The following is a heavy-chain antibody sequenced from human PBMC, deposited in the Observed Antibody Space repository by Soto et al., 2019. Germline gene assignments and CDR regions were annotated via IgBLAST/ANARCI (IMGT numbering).Heavy chain of an antibody. D-gene: IGHD6-13*01. CDR3: ARQPAAAGPSNAFDI. CDR2: IYYSGST. V-gene: IGHV4-39*01. J-gene: IGHJ3*02. CDR1: GGSISSSSYY. Sequence: QLQLQESGPGLVKPSETLSLTCTVSGGSISSSSYYWGWIRQPPGKGLEWIGSIYYSGSTYYNPSLKSRVTISVDTSKNQFSLKLSSVTAADTAVYYCARQPAAAGPSNAFDIWGQGTMVTVSS.